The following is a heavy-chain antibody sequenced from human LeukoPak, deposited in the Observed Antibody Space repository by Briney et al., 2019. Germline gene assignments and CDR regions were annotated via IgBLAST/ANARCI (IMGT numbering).Heavy chain of an antibody. V-gene: IGHV3-11*06. Sequence: PGGSLRLSCAASGFTFSDYYMSWIRQAPGKGLEWVSYISSSSSYTNYADSVKGRFTISRDNARNTLYLQMNSLRAEDTAVYYCVRLSSGYYGLIDHWGQGTLVTVSS. D-gene: IGHD3-22*01. CDR1: GFTFSDYY. CDR2: ISSSSSYT. J-gene: IGHJ4*02. CDR3: VRLSSGYYGLIDH.